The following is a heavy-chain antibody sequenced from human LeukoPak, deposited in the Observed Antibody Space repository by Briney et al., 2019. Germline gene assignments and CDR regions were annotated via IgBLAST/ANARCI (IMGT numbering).Heavy chain of an antibody. CDR2: INPNSGDT. V-gene: IGHV1-2*02. CDR1: GGTFSSYA. J-gene: IGHJ4*02. CDR3: ARDERYDSSGYPFDY. Sequence: ASVKVSCKASGGTFSSYAISWVRQAPGQGLEWMGWINPNSGDTNYAQNFQGRVTMTRDTSISTAYMELSRLRSDDTAVHYCARDERYDSSGYPFDYWGQGTLVTVSS. D-gene: IGHD3-22*01.